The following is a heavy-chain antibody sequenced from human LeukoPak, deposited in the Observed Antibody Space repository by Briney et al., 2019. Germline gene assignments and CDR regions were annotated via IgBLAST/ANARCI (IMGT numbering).Heavy chain of an antibody. Sequence: GGSLRLSCAASGFPFSSYWMHWVRHVPGKGLLWVSRINSDGSATIYADSVRGRFTISRDNAKNTLYLQMSGLRAEDTAVYYCAAYDSSSGDYFDYWGQGTLVTVSS. CDR2: INSDGSAT. CDR3: AAYDSSSGDYFDY. V-gene: IGHV3-74*01. D-gene: IGHD6-6*01. J-gene: IGHJ4*02. CDR1: GFPFSSYW.